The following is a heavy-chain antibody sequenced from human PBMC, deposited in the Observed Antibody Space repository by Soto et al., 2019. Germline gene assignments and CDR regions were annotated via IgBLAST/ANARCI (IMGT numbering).Heavy chain of an antibody. CDR1: GFTVSSNY. Sequence: GGSLRLSCAASGFTVSSNYMSWVRQAPGKGLEWVSVIYSGGSTYYADSVKGRFTISRDNSKNTLYLQMNSLRAEDTAVYYCAREATLPYYYDSSGYQWGQGTLVTVSS. V-gene: IGHV3-53*01. CDR2: IYSGGST. D-gene: IGHD3-22*01. J-gene: IGHJ4*02. CDR3: AREATLPYYYDSSGYQ.